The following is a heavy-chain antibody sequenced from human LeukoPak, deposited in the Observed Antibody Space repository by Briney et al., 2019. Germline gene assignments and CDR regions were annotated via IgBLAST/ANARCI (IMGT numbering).Heavy chain of an antibody. J-gene: IGHJ4*02. V-gene: IGHV3-21*01. D-gene: IGHD6-25*01. CDR1: GHTFSTYP. CDR2: LGGSSRSI. Sequence: GGSLRLSCAASGHTFSTYPMNWVRQAPGKGLVWVSSLGGSSRSIYYAVSVKGRFTIFRDNPKNSLYLQMNSLRAEDTAVYYCARELAEGFDYWGQGTLVTVSS. CDR3: ARELAEGFDY.